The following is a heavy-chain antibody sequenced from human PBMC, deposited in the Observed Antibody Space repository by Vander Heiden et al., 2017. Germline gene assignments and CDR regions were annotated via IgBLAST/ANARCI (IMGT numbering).Heavy chain of an antibody. J-gene: IGHJ4*02. D-gene: IGHD1-20*01. CDR2: ISYDGSNK. V-gene: IGHV3-30*03. CDR3: ARGLTGTGDD. CDR1: GFTFSNYG. Sequence: QVQLVESGGGVVQPGRSLRLSCAASGFTFSNYGMHWVRQAPGKGLEWVALISYDGSNKFYADSVKGRFTISRDKSRHTVYLQMNSLTAEDTAVYYCARGLTGTGDDWGQGTLVTVSS.